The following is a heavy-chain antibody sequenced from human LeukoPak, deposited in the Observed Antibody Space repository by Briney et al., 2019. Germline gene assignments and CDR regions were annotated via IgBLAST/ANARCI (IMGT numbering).Heavy chain of an antibody. CDR3: ARDGDIVVVVAATGGDWFDP. D-gene: IGHD2-15*01. V-gene: IGHV1-18*01. CDR1: GYTFSSYG. Sequence: EASLKVSCKASGYTFSSYGISWVRQAPGQGLEWMGWIKAYNGNTNYAQKLQGRVTMTTDTSTSTAYMELRSLRSDDTAVYYCARDGDIVVVVAATGGDWFDPWGQGTLVTVS. CDR2: IKAYNGNT. J-gene: IGHJ5*02.